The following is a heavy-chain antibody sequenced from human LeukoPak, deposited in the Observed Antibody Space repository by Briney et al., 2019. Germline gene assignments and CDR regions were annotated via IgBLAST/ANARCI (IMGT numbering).Heavy chain of an antibody. CDR1: GYTFTSYY. D-gene: IGHD2-15*01. V-gene: IGHV1-46*01. J-gene: IGHJ4*02. Sequence: ASVKVSCKASGYTFTSYYMHWVRQAPGQGLEWMGIINPSGGSTGYAQKFQGRVTMTRDTSTSTVYMELSSLRSEDTAVYYCARWDCSGGSCYTANYFDYWGQGTLVTVSS. CDR3: ARWDCSGGSCYTANYFDY. CDR2: INPSGGST.